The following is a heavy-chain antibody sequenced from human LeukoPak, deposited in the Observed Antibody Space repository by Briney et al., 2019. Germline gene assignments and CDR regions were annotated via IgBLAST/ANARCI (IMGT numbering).Heavy chain of an antibody. CDR2: IYYSGST. D-gene: IGHD2-15*01. CDR1: GDSISSSNYY. CDR3: ARDVVVVAASLYYFDY. V-gene: IGHV4-39*07. Sequence: SETLPLTCTVSGDSISSSNYYWGWIRQPPGKGLEWIGSIYYSGSTYHNPSLKSRVTISVDKTKNQFSLKLSSVTAADTAVYYCARDVVVVAASLYYFDYWGQGTLVTVSS. J-gene: IGHJ4*02.